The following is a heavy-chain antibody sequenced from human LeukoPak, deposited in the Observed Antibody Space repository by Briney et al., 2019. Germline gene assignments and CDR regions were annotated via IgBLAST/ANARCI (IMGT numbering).Heavy chain of an antibody. D-gene: IGHD2-21*02. J-gene: IGHJ5*02. CDR1: GGTFISYA. Sequence: ASVTVSCKASGGTFISYAISWVGQAPGQGLEWMGGSIPFFGTANYGQKFQGRVTITTDESTSTAYMELSSLRSEDTAVYYCARGADCDGGDCYSNWFDPWGQGTLVTVSS. CDR2: SIPFFGTA. CDR3: ARGADCDGGDCYSNWFDP. V-gene: IGHV1-69*05.